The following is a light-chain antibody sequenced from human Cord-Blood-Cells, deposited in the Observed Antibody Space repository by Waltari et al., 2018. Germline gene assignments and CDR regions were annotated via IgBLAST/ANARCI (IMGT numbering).Light chain of an antibody. CDR1: KWGDQY. J-gene: IGLJ2*01. V-gene: IGLV3-1*01. CDR2: QDS. Sequence: SYELTHPPSVSVSPGQTPSITCSGDKWGDQYSCWYQQKPGQSPVLVIYQDSKRPPGIPERLSGSNSGNKATLTTSGTQPMDEAAYYCQAWDSSTAVFGGGTKLTVL. CDR3: QAWDSSTAV.